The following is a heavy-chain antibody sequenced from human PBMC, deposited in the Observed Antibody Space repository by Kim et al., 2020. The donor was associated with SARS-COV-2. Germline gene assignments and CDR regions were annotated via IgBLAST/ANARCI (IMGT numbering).Heavy chain of an antibody. V-gene: IGHV4-31*02. J-gene: IGHJ4*02. CDR3: ARGHIVVVTAIRYFDY. Sequence: LKSRVTISVDTSKNQFSLKLSSVTAADTAVYYCARGHIVVVTAIRYFDYWGQGTLVTVSS. D-gene: IGHD2-21*02.